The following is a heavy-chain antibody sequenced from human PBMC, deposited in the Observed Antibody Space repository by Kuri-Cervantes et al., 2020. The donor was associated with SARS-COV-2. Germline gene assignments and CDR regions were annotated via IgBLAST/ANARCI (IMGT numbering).Heavy chain of an antibody. CDR3: ARDPGASSSDYFDY. V-gene: IGHV1-2*02. CDR2: INPKSGGT. CDR1: GYTFTGYY. Sequence: ASVMVSCKASGYTFTGYYMHWVRQAPGQGLEWMGWINPKSGGTNYAQKFQGRVTMTRDTSISTAYMELSRLRSDDTAVYYCARDPGASSSDYFDYWGQGTPVTVSS. D-gene: IGHD6-6*01. J-gene: IGHJ4*02.